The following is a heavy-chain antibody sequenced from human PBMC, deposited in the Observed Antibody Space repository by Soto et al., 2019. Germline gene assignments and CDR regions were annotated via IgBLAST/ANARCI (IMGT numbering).Heavy chain of an antibody. CDR2: ISCDGSNK. CDR3: ARATGNHWSFDI. V-gene: IGHV3-30*03. CDR1: GFTFSSYE. Sequence: GGSLRLSCAASGFTFSSYEMHWVRQAPGKGLEWVSVISCDGSNKYYADSVKGRFTISRDNSKNTLYLQMNSLRAEDAAAYYCARATGNHWSFDIWGRGTLVTVSS. J-gene: IGHJ2*01.